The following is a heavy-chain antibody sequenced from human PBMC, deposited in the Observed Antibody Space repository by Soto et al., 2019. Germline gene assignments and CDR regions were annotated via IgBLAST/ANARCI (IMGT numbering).Heavy chain of an antibody. Sequence: QVQLVHSGAEVKQPGSSVKVSCKTSGGTFSTYAIYWVRQAPGQGLEWMGAIIPLFGTADYAQKFQGRVTITADESTSTAYMELSSLRSEDTAVYYWARPKGSYSSGYYYFDYWGQGTLVTVSS. CDR1: GGTFSTYA. CDR3: ARPKGSYSSGYYYFDY. V-gene: IGHV1-69*01. CDR2: IIPLFGTA. D-gene: IGHD6-19*01. J-gene: IGHJ4*02.